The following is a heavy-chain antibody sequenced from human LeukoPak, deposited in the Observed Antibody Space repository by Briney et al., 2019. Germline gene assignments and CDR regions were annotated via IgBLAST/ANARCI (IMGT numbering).Heavy chain of an antibody. D-gene: IGHD3-22*01. CDR1: GFTFSSYA. J-gene: IGHJ4*02. V-gene: IGHV3-23*01. CDR2: ISGSGGST. Sequence: GGTLRLSCAASGFTFSSYAMSWVRPAPGKGLEWVSAISGSGGSTYYADSVKGRFTISRDNSKNTLYLQMNSLRAEDTAVYYCAKLPYDSSGYYLYYFDYWGQGTLVTVSS. CDR3: AKLPYDSSGYYLYYFDY.